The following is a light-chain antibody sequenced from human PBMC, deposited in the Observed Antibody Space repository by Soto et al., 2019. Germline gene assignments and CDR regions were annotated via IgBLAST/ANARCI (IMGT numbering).Light chain of an antibody. Sequence: QAVVTQPPSVSGAPGQTVTISCTGRTSNIGAGFDVHWYQKLPGAAPKLLISSNSDRPSGVPDRFSGSKSGASASLAITGLQAEDEADYYCQSFDSSLSGSVFGGGTKLTVL. V-gene: IGLV1-40*01. J-gene: IGLJ2*01. CDR3: QSFDSSLSGSV. CDR1: TSNIGAGFD. CDR2: SNS.